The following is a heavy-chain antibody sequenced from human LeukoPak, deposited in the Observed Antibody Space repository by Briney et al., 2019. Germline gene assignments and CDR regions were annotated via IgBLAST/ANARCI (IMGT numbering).Heavy chain of an antibody. V-gene: IGHV4-61*05. D-gene: IGHD2-21*02. Sequence: PSETLSLTCTVSGGSISSSSYYWGWIRQPPGKGLEWIGYIYYSGSTNYNPSLKSRVTISVDTSKNQFSLKLSSVTAADTAVYYCARMNIVVVTRWFDPWGQGTLVTVSS. J-gene: IGHJ5*02. CDR3: ARMNIVVVTRWFDP. CDR2: IYYSGST. CDR1: GGSISSSSYY.